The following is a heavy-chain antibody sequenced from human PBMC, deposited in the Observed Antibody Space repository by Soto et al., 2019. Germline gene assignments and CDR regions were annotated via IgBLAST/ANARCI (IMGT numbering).Heavy chain of an antibody. D-gene: IGHD5-18*01. J-gene: IGHJ6*02. CDR1: GYTFTHYV. CDR2: INAGNGDT. Sequence: GASVKVSCKASGYTFTHYVIHWVRQAPGHSLEWMGWINAGNGDTNYSQRLQGRVTTTTDTSASTAHMDLRSLTSDDTAVYYCAIRGYSYGYRNYYYYGMDVWGQGTTVTVSS. V-gene: IGHV1-3*01. CDR3: AIRGYSYGYRNYYYYGMDV.